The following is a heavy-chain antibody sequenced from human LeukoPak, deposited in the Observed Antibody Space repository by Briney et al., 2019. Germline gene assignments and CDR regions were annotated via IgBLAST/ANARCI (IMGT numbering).Heavy chain of an antibody. J-gene: IGHJ5*02. CDR2: IYYSGST. V-gene: IGHV4-59*12. D-gene: IGHD6-13*01. CDR1: GGSISSYY. CDR3: ARGFSSNWYVDP. Sequence: PSETLSLTCTVSGGSISSYYWSWIQQPPGKGLEWIGHIYYSGSTNYNPSLKSRVTISVDTSKNQFSLKLNSVTAADTAVYYCARGFSSNWYVDPWGQGTLVTVSS.